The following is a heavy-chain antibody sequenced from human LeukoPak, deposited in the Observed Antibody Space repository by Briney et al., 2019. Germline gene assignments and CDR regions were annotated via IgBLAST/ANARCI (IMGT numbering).Heavy chain of an antibody. CDR2: MNPNSGNT. Sequence: ASVKVSCKASGYTFTSYDINWVRQATGQGLEWMGWMNPNSGNTGYAQKFQGRVTITRNTSISTAYMELSSLRSEDTAVYYCARFSDYDYYYYYMDVWGKGTTVTVSS. J-gene: IGHJ6*03. CDR1: GYTFTSYD. D-gene: IGHD5-12*01. V-gene: IGHV1-8*03. CDR3: ARFSDYDYYYYYMDV.